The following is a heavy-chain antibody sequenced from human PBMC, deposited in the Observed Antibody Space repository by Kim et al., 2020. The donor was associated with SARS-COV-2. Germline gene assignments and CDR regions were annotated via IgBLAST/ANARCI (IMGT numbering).Heavy chain of an antibody. D-gene: IGHD3-10*01. Sequence: SETLSLTCTVSGGSISSSSYYWGWIRQPPGKGLEWIGSIYYSGSTYYNPSLKSRVTISVDTSKNQFSLKLSSVTAADTAVYYCARQTGSMVRGVIIRYWGQGTLVTVSS. CDR3: ARQTGSMVRGVIIRY. J-gene: IGHJ4*02. CDR2: IYYSGST. V-gene: IGHV4-39*01. CDR1: GGSISSSSYY.